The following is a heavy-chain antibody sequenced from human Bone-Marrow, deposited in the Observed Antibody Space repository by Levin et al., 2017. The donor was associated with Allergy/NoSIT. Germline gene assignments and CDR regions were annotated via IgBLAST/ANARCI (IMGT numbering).Heavy chain of an antibody. V-gene: IGHV4-59*08. D-gene: IGHD4-11*01. CDR1: GGSITSYI. CDR2: ISGGGST. Sequence: SETLSLTCTVSGGSITSYIWTWIRQPPGKGLDWIGYISGGGSTNYNPTLTSRVTLSLDASKNQFALKLTSVTAADTAVYYCARHGETATTVNDNWFDPWGRGILVTVSS. J-gene: IGHJ5*02. CDR3: ARHGETATTVNDNWFDP.